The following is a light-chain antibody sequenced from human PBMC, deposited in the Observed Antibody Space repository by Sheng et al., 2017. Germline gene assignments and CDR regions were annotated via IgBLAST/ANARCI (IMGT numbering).Light chain of an antibody. CDR3: QQYGNLPPT. CDR1: QDISNY. Sequence: DIQMTQSPSSLSASVGDRVTLSCQATQDISNYLNWYQQKPGKAPKLLIYDSSNLETGVPSRFSGSGSGTDFTFTISSLQPEDIATYYCQQYGNLPPTFGLGTKVDIK. V-gene: IGKV1-33*01. J-gene: IGKJ3*01. CDR2: DSS.